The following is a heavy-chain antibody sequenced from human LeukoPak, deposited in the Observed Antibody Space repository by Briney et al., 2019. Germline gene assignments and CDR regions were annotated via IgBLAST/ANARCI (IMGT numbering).Heavy chain of an antibody. V-gene: IGHV3-30*18. Sequence: QSGGSLRLSCAASGFSFSTYGMHWVRQAPAKGLEWVAVISYDGSNKYYADSVKGRFTISRDNSKNTLFLQMNSLSAEDRAVYYCAKDRGGYSYIFDYWGQGTLVTVSS. CDR2: ISYDGSNK. CDR1: GFSFSTYG. CDR3: AKDRGGYSYIFDY. D-gene: IGHD5-18*01. J-gene: IGHJ4*02.